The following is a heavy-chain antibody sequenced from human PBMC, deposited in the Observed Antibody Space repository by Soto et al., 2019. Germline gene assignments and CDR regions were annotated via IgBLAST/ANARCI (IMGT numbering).Heavy chain of an antibody. CDR3: ARDICSYAYGEGY. Sequence: QGQLQESGPGLVKPSETLSLTCRVSGGSINSYWWSWIRQPAGRGLAWIGRVYSSGTTYYNTSLNRRATLSVETSKNQFSLKLSSVTAADTAVYYCARDICSYAYGEGYWGQGIQVTVSS. CDR2: VYSSGTT. D-gene: IGHD3-10*01. V-gene: IGHV4-4*07. CDR1: GGSINSYW. J-gene: IGHJ4*02.